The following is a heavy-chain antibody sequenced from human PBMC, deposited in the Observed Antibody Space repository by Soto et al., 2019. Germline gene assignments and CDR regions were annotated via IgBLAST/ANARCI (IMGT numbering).Heavy chain of an antibody. J-gene: IGHJ4*02. D-gene: IGHD6-19*01. CDR2: LYPSGGST. CDR1: GYTFTDSY. CDR3: ATSPATIGWYGNPYYLDH. V-gene: IGHV1-46*01. Sequence: QVLLVQSGAEVKKPGASVKVCCKASGYTFTDSYMHWVRQAPGQGLEWMGILYPSGGSTSYAQKFRGSVTMTRDTSTSTVYMELTSLRSEDTAVFYCATSPATIGWYGNPYYLDHWGQGTLVTVSS.